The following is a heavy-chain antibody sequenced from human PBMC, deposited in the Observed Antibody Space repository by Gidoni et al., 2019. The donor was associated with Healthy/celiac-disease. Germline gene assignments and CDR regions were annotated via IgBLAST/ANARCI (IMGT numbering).Heavy chain of an antibody. J-gene: IGHJ4*02. D-gene: IGHD5-18*01. V-gene: IGHV4-61*02. CDR1: GGSISSGSYY. CDR2: IYTSGST. Sequence: QVQLQESRPGLVKPSQTLSLPCTVSGGSISSGSYYWSWIRQPAGKGLEWIGRIYTSGSTNYNPSLKSRVTISVDTSKNQFALKLSSVTDADTAGYYCARGDTAMDPLDYWGQGTLVTVSS. CDR3: ARGDTAMDPLDY.